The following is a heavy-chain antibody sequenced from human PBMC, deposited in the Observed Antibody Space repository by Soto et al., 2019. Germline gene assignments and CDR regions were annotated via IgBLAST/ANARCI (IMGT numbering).Heavy chain of an antibody. D-gene: IGHD6-13*01. CDR3: ASTYSSSWYWFDP. CDR2: IFSNDEK. CDR1: GFSLSNAGLG. V-gene: IGHV2-26*04. J-gene: IGHJ5*02. Sequence: QVTVKESGPVLVKPTETLTLTCTVSGFSLSNAGLGVSWIRQPPGKALEWLAYIFSNDEKSYSTSLKSRLTISKDTSKSQVVLTMTNMDPVDTATYYCASTYSSSWYWFDPWGQGTLVTVSS.